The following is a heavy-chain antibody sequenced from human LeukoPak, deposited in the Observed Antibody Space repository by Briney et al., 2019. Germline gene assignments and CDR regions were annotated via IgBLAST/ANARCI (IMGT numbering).Heavy chain of an antibody. J-gene: IGHJ4*02. CDR1: GFTFSSYA. CDR2: ISGSGGST. D-gene: IGHD3-16*01. Sequence: GGSLRLSCAASGFTFSSYAMSWVRQAPGKGLEWVSAISGSGGSTYYADSVKGRFTISRDNSKNTLYLQMNSLRSDDTAVYYCARGRLSLITARANFFDYWGQGTRVTVSS. V-gene: IGHV3-23*01. CDR3: ARGRLSLITARANFFDY.